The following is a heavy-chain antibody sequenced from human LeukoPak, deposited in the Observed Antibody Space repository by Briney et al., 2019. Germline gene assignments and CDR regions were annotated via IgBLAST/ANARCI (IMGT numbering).Heavy chain of an antibody. J-gene: IGHJ4*02. CDR3: ASDGVAGIAAAGMLDY. Sequence: GASVKVSCKASGYTFTSYAMHWVRQAPGQRLEWMGWINAGNGNTKYSQKFQGRVTITRDTSASTAYMELSSLRSEDTAVYYCASDGVAGIAAAGMLDYWGQVTLVTVNS. CDR2: INAGNGNT. V-gene: IGHV1-3*01. D-gene: IGHD6-13*01. CDR1: GYTFTSYA.